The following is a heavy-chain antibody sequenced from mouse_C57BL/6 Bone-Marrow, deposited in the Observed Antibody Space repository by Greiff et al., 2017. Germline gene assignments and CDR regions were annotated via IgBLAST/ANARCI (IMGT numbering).Heavy chain of an antibody. CDR1: GYTFTSYW. Sequence: QVQLQQPGAELVRPGSSVKLSCKASGYTFTSYWMHWVKQRPIQGLEWIGNIDPSDSDTHYNQKFKDKATLTVDKSSSTAYMQLSSLTSEDSAVYYCARRVEGDFDVWGTGTTVTVSS. J-gene: IGHJ1*03. CDR3: ARRVEGDFDV. CDR2: IDPSDSDT. V-gene: IGHV1-52*01.